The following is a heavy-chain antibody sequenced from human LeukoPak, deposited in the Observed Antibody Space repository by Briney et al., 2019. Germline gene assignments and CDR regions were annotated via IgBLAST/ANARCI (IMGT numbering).Heavy chain of an antibody. CDR2: ISWNSGKM. V-gene: IGHV3-9*03. Sequence: GGSLRLSCAASGFHFDAYAMHWVRQAPGKGLEWVSGISWNSGKMAYADSVKGLFTISRDNAENSLYLQMTSLRPEDMALYYCARSADFWSGLDFWGQGTLVTVSS. CDR1: GFHFDAYA. D-gene: IGHD3-3*01. CDR3: ARSADFWSGLDF. J-gene: IGHJ4*02.